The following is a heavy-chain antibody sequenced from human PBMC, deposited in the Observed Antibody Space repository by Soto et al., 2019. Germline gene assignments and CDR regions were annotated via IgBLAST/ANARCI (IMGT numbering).Heavy chain of an antibody. D-gene: IGHD6-13*01. Sequence: SETLSLTCTVSGDSMNNFYCSWIRQPPGKTLEWIGNIFYTGSTTYNPSLESRITMSVDTSKNQFSLRLSSVSAADTAVYFCAKYRRTAAEGYTLDYWGQGTLVTVSS. CDR1: GDSMNNFY. J-gene: IGHJ4*02. CDR2: IFYTGST. CDR3: AKYRRTAAEGYTLDY. V-gene: IGHV4-59*01.